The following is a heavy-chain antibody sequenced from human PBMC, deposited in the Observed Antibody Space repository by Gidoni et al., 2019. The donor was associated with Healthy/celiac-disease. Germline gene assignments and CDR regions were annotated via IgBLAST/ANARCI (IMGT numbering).Heavy chain of an antibody. CDR1: GFTFSSYS. D-gene: IGHD6-13*01. CDR2: ISSRSSYI. CDR3: ARSYSSSWYRGDWFDP. V-gene: IGHV3-21*01. J-gene: IGHJ5*02. Sequence: EVQLVESGGGLVNPGVSLRLSCAASGFTFSSYSMNWVRQAPGKGLEWVSSISSRSSYIYYADSVKGRFTISRDNAKNSLYLQMNSLRAEDTAVYYCARSYSSSWYRGDWFDPWGQGTLVTVSS.